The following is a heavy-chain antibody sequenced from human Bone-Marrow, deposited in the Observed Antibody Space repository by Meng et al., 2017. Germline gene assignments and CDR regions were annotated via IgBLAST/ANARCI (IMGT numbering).Heavy chain of an antibody. D-gene: IGHD3-16*01. CDR1: GYTFTGYY. J-gene: IGHJ4*02. CDR2: ISAYNGNT. CDR3: ARDQDYVDY. V-gene: IGHV1-18*04. Sequence: QVHLVKSGAEMKKPGASVKVSCKASGYTFTGYYLHWVRKAPGQGLEWMGWISAYNGNTNYAQKLKGRVTMTTDTSTSTAYMELRSLRSDDTAVYYCARDQDYVDYWGQGTLVTVSS.